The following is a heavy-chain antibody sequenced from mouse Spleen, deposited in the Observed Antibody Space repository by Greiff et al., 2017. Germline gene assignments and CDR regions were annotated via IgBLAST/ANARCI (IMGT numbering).Heavy chain of an antibody. CDR2: IDPSDSYT. V-gene: IGHV1-69*01. J-gene: IGHJ2*01. CDR1: GYTFTSYW. Sequence: VQLQQPGAELVMPGASVKLSCKASGYTFTSYWMHWVKQRPGQGLEWIGEIDPSDSYTNSNQKFKGKATLTVDKSSSTAYMQLSSLTSEDSAVYYCAREGEGYWGQGTTLTVSS. CDR3: AREGEGY.